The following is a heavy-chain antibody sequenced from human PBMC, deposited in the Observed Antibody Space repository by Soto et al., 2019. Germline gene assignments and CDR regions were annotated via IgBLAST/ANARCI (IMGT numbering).Heavy chain of an antibody. V-gene: IGHV1-2*02. CDR1: GVGLACRF. D-gene: IGHD3-22*01. J-gene: IGHJ4*02. CDR2: INPNHGGT. Sequence: GVSVKPTWEACGVGLACRFLRWARHYTEQGLEWMGWINPNHGGTNYAQHFEGRVTMTRDTSINTAYMELSRVRSDDTAVYYCERIEAYCDSRGGIAYRGQGALVTVSS. CDR3: ERIEAYCDSRGGIAY.